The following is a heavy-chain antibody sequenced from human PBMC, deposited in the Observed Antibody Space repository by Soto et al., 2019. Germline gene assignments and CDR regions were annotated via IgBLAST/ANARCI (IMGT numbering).Heavy chain of an antibody. CDR1: GFIFSDYA. D-gene: IGHD6-13*01. CDR2: ISYGGDNK. CDR3: AKARHSTSWYGLEADF. Sequence: QVQLVESGGGVVQPGRSLRLSCAASGFIFSDYAMHWVRQAPGKGLEWVAVISYGGDNKYYADSVRGRFAISRDNLKNTLDLQMNSLNPEYTAVYHCAKARHSTSWYGLEADFWAQGTLVTVSS. J-gene: IGHJ4*02. V-gene: IGHV3-30*09.